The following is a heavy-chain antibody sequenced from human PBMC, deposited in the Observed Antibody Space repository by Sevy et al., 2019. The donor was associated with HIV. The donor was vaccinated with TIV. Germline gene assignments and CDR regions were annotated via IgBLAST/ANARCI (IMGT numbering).Heavy chain of an antibody. CDR1: GFTFSSYG. CDR2: ISYDGSNK. J-gene: IGHJ6*02. V-gene: IGHV3-30*18. CDR3: AKVPAAGISYYYYGMDV. Sequence: GGSLRLSCAASGFTFSSYGMHWVRQAPGKGLEWVAVISYDGSNKYYADCVKGRLTISRDNSKNTLYLQMNSLRAEDTAVYYCAKVPAAGISYYYYGMDVWGQGTTVTVSS. D-gene: IGHD6-13*01.